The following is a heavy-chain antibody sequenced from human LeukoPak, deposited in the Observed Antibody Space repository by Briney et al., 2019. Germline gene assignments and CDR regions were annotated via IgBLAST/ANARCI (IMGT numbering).Heavy chain of an antibody. V-gene: IGHV3-74*03. CDR1: GFTFSSYW. D-gene: IGHD5-12*01. CDR2: IQSDGSTT. CDR3: ARDRGSFPDC. Sequence: GGSLRLSCAASGFTFSSYWMQWVRQTRGKGLVWVSGIQSDGSTTTYADFVGGRFTISRDDAKNTLFLQMNSLRAEDTAVYYCARDRGSFPDCWGQGTLLSASS. J-gene: IGHJ4*02.